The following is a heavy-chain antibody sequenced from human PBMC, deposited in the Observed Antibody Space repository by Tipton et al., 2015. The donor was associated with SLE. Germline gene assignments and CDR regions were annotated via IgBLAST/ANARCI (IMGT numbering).Heavy chain of an antibody. CDR1: GGSFSGYY. CDR3: ARLGSSTRGGYFDY. J-gene: IGHJ4*02. CDR2: INHSGST. V-gene: IGHV4-34*01. D-gene: IGHD6-6*01. Sequence: TLSLTCAVYGGSFSGYYWSWIRQPPGKGPEWIGEINHSGSTNYNPSLKSRVTISVDTSKNQFSLKLSSVTAADTAVYYCARLGSSTRGGYFDYWGQGTLVTVSS.